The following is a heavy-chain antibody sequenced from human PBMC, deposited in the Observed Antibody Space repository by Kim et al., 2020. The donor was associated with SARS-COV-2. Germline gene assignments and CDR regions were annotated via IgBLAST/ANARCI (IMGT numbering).Heavy chain of an antibody. J-gene: IGHJ4*02. V-gene: IGHV3-74*01. D-gene: IGHD6-19*01. Sequence: YADAVKGRLTIARDNAKNALYLQMNSLRVEDTAVYYCARRAYSSGWWYFDFWGQGTLVTVSS. CDR3: ARRAYSSGWWYFDF.